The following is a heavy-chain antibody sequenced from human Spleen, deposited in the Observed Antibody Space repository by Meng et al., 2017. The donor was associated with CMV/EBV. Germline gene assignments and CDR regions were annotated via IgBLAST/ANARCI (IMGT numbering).Heavy chain of an antibody. D-gene: IGHD2-2*02. CDR3: ARDSGEDCSSTSCYKGYYFDY. CDR2: VSWNGSRT. Sequence: GGSLRLSCAASGFTFSNSDMNWVRQGPGKGLEWVSGVSWNGSRTHYADSVKGRFIISRDNSKNSLYLQMNSLRAEDTAVYYCARDSGEDCSSTSCYKGYYFDYWGQGTLVTVSS. V-gene: IGHV3-19*01. J-gene: IGHJ4*02. CDR1: GFTFSNSD.